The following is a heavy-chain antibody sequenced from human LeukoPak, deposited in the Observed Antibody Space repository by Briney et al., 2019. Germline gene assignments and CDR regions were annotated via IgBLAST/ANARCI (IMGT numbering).Heavy chain of an antibody. V-gene: IGHV3-21*01. CDR1: GFTFSSYS. CDR2: ISSSSSYI. CDR3: ARDILVGATSWFDP. Sequence: GGSLRLSCAASGFTFSSYSMNWVRQAPGKGLEWVSSISSSSSYIYYADSVKGRFTISRDNAKNSLYLQMNSLRAEDTAVYYCARDILVGATSWFDPWGQGTLVTVSS. D-gene: IGHD1-26*01. J-gene: IGHJ5*02.